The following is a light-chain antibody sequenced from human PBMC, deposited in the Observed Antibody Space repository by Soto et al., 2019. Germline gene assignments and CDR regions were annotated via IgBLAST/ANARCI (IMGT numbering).Light chain of an antibody. CDR2: EVT. V-gene: IGLV2-8*01. CDR1: SSDVGGYDL. J-gene: IGLJ2*01. CDR3: GSFAGSSKMV. Sequence: QSALTQPPSASGSPGQSVTISCTGTSSDVGGYDLVSWYQQHPDKAPKLVIYEVTKRPSGVPDRFSGSRSGNTASLTVSGLQAEDEADYYCGSFAGSSKMVFGGGTKLTVL.